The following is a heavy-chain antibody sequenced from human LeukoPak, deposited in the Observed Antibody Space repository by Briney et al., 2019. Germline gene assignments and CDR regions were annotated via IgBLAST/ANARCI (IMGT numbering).Heavy chain of an antibody. J-gene: IGHJ4*02. D-gene: IGHD5-24*01. CDR3: ARVTDVYNEVYYY. CDR1: GGTFSSYA. Sequence: SVKVSCKASGGTFSSYAISWVRQAPGQGLEWMGRIIPILGIANYAQKFQGRVTITADKSTSTAYMELSSLRSEDTAVYYCARVTDVYNEVYYYWGQGTLVTVSS. V-gene: IGHV1-69*04. CDR2: IIPILGIA.